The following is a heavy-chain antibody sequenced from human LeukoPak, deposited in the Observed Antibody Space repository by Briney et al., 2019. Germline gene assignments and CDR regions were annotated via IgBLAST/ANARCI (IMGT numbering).Heavy chain of an antibody. D-gene: IGHD3-22*01. Sequence: SETLSLTCAVSGYPISSGYYWGWIRQPPGKGLEWIGSIYHSGSTYYSPSLKSRVTISVDTSKNQFSLSLSSVTAADTAVYYCARSYYDSSGYEGFDPWGQGTLVTVSS. CDR3: ARSYYDSSGYEGFDP. CDR1: GYPISSGYY. J-gene: IGHJ5*02. CDR2: IYHSGST. V-gene: IGHV4-38-2*01.